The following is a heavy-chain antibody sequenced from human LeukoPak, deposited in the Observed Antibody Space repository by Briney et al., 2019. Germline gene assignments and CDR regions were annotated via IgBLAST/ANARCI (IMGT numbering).Heavy chain of an antibody. CDR3: ARVDNYYDSSGYYSLDY. Sequence: GGSLRLSCAASGFTFSSYWMSWVRQAPGKGLEWVANIRQDGSEKYCVDSVKGRFTISRDNAKNSLYLQMNSLRAEDTAVYYCARVDNYYDSSGYYSLDYWGQGTLVTVSS. V-gene: IGHV3-7*01. CDR1: GFTFSSYW. CDR2: IRQDGSEK. D-gene: IGHD3-22*01. J-gene: IGHJ4*02.